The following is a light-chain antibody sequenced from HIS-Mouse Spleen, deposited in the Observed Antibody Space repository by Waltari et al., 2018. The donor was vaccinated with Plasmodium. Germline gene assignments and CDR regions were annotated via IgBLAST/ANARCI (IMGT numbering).Light chain of an antibody. V-gene: IGLV2-14*01. CDR2: EVS. Sequence: QSALTQPASVSGSPGQSITISCTGTSSDVGGYNYVSWYQQHPVKAPKRMIYEVSNRPAGVSKSFSGSKSGNTASLTISGLQAEDEADYYCSSYTSSSTLVVFGGGPKLTVL. CDR1: SSDVGGYNY. J-gene: IGLJ2*01. CDR3: SSYTSSSTLVV.